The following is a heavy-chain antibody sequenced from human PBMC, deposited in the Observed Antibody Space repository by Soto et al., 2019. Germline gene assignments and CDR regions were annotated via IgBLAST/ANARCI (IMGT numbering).Heavy chain of an antibody. CDR3: ARGLETGTTVFYYYYYMDV. CDR1: GGSISSYY. Sequence: KSSETLSLTCTVSGGSISSYYWSWIRQPPGKGLEWIGYIYYSGSTNYNPSLKSRVTISVDTSKNQFSLKLSSVTAADTAVYYCARGLETGTTVFYYYYYMDVWGKGTTVTVSS. D-gene: IGHD1-7*01. V-gene: IGHV4-59*01. J-gene: IGHJ6*03. CDR2: IYYSGST.